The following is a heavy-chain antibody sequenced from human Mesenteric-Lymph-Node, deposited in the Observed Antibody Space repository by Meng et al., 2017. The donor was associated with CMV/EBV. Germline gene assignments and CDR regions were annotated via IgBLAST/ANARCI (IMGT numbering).Heavy chain of an antibody. CDR1: GFTFSSYG. Sequence: GGSLRLSCAASGFTFSSYGMHWVRQAPGKGLEWVAVIWSDGSNKYYADSVKGRFTISRDNSKNTLYLQMNSLRAEDTAVYYCATPGGGIAAAGAEYFQHWGQGTLVTVSS. CDR3: ATPGGGIAAAGAEYFQH. CDR2: IWSDGSNK. J-gene: IGHJ1*01. V-gene: IGHV3-30*02. D-gene: IGHD6-13*01.